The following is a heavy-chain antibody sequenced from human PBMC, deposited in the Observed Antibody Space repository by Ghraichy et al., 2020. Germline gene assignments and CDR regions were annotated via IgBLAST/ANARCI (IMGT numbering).Heavy chain of an antibody. CDR3: AKAPLDIVVLSAFDY. D-gene: IGHD2-2*01. Sequence: GGSLRLSCAASGFTFSSYAMNWVRQAPGKGLEWVSTISGSGGNTYYADSVKGRFTISRDSSKNTLYLQMNSLRAEDTAFYYCAKAPLDIVVLSAFDYWGQGTLVTVSS. J-gene: IGHJ4*02. CDR1: GFTFSSYA. V-gene: IGHV3-23*01. CDR2: ISGSGGNT.